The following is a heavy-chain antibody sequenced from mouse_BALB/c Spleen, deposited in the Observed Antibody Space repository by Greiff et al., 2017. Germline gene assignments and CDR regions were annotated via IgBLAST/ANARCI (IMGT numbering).Heavy chain of an antibody. J-gene: IGHJ2*01. Sequence: EVQLVESGAELVKPGASVKLSCTASGFNIKDTYMHWVKQRPEQGLEWIGRIDPANGNTKYDPKFQGKATITADTSSNTAYLQLSSLTSEDTAVYYCARHYYGSLDYWGQGTTLTVSS. CDR2: IDPANGNT. D-gene: IGHD1-1*01. CDR3: ARHYYGSLDY. V-gene: IGHV14-3*02. CDR1: GFNIKDTY.